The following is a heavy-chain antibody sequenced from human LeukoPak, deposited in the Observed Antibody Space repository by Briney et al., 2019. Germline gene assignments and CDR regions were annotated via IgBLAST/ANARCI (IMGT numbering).Heavy chain of an antibody. J-gene: IGHJ6*03. V-gene: IGHV2-26*01. D-gene: IGHD3-16*01. Sequence: SGPVLLQPTATLTLTCTVSGFSRSKARMGGRWIRQPPGKALEWLAHIFYNDEKSYSTSLKSRLTISQDSSKSPVVLTMTTMDPVDTATYYCLLGDMDVWGKGTTVTVSS. CDR1: GFSRSKARMG. CDR2: IFYNDEK. CDR3: LLGDMDV.